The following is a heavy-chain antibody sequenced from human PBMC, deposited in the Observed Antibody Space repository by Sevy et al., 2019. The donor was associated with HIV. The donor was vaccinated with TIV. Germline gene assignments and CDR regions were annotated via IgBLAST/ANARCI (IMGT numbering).Heavy chain of an antibody. CDR2: LKSDVYGGTV. V-gene: IGHV3-49*04. CDR3: TRWKAAQSIFDY. Sequence: GGSLRLSCTPSGFTFGDYCMSWVRQAPGKGLEWVAFLKSDVYGGTVDHAASVRGRFVSSRDDSKTIAYLQMNDLKTEDTGVYYCTRWKAAQSIFDYWGQGALVTVSS. J-gene: IGHJ4*02. D-gene: IGHD6-13*01. CDR1: GFTFGDYC.